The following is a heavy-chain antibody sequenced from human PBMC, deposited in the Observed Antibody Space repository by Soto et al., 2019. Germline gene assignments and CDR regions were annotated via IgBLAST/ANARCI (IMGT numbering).Heavy chain of an antibody. CDR3: ASRPSADKYYGVFDY. D-gene: IGHD4-17*01. CDR2: IKQDGSEV. J-gene: IGHJ4*02. CDR1: GFTFSNYW. V-gene: IGHV3-7*03. Sequence: TGGSLRLSCEASGFTFSNYWMTWVRQAPGKGLEWVANIKQDGSEVYYVDSVKGRFTITRDNTKNSLFLQMSNLRPEDSAVYYCASRPSADKYYGVFDYWGQGTLVTVSS.